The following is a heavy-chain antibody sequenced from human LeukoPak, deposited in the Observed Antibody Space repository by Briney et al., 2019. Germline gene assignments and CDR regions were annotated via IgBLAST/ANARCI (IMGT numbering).Heavy chain of an antibody. CDR3: ARWGHYYDSSGPSPG. Sequence: SETLSLTCAVYDGSFSGYYWSWIRQPPGKGLEWIGEINHSGSTNYNPSLKSRVTISVDTSKNQFSLKLSSVTAADTAVYYCARWGHYYDSSGPSPGWGQGTLVTVSS. CDR2: INHSGST. CDR1: DGSFSGYY. D-gene: IGHD3-22*01. J-gene: IGHJ4*02. V-gene: IGHV4-34*01.